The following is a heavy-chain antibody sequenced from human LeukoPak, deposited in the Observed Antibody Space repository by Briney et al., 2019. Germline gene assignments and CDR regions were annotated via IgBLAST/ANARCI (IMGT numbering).Heavy chain of an antibody. D-gene: IGHD3-10*02. CDR1: GGSISSANYY. CDR3: ARKMLGGFDY. CDR2: IYYTGST. V-gene: IGHV4-31*03. J-gene: IGHJ4*02. Sequence: SETLSLTCTVSGGSISSANYYWSWIRQHPGKGLEWIGYIYYTGSTYYNPSLKSRATISVDTSNNQSSLKLSSVTAADTAVYYCARKMLGGFDYWGQGTLVTVSS.